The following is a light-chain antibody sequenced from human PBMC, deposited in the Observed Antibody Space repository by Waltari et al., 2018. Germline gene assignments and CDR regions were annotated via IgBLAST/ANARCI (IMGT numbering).Light chain of an antibody. CDR2: DAT. Sequence: EVVLTQSPATLSLSPGDTATLSCRASQGVSMYLAWYQHRPGQGPRLLIYDATNRATGIPAMFGGSGSGTDFTLTSSSLDPEDFAVYFCQQRSNWPMTFGGGTKVEIK. V-gene: IGKV3-11*01. CDR1: QGVSMY. J-gene: IGKJ4*01. CDR3: QQRSNWPMT.